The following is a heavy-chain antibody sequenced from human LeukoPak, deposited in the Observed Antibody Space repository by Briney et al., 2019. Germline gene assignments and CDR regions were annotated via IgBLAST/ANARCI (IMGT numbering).Heavy chain of an antibody. CDR1: GFTLSSYA. CDR3: AKPPGLRRLDP. Sequence: GGSLRLSCAASGFTLSSYAMSWVRQAPGKGLEWVSATSSSDAGTYYAESVRGRFTISRDNSKNTLFLQMNSLRAEDAAVYYCAKPPGLRRLDPWGQGTLVTVSS. V-gene: IGHV3-23*01. J-gene: IGHJ5*02. D-gene: IGHD5-12*01. CDR2: TSSSDAGT.